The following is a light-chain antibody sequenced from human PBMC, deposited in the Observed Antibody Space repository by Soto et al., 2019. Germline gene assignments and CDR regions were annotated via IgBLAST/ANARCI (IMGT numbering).Light chain of an antibody. CDR2: QAS. CDR3: RQYSTYPWT. J-gene: IGKJ1*01. V-gene: IGKV1-5*03. CDR1: QSVRKW. Sequence: DIQMTQSPSTLSASVGLRVTITCRSSQSVRKWLAWDLPSPGTAPKLLIYQASTLESAVPPRFSGSGCGTEFTLTISSLQPDDVGTYYCRQYSTYPWTFGQGTKV.